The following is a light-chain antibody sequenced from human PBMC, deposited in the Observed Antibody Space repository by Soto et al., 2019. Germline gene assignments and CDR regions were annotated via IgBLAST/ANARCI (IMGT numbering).Light chain of an antibody. CDR2: GAS. J-gene: IGKJ1*01. V-gene: IGKV3-20*01. Sequence: IVLTQSPGTLSLSPGERASLSCRASQSVSGKNLAWYQQKPGQAPRLLIFGASNRATGIPDRFSGSGSGTDLTLTISRLEPEEFAVYCCQQYATTPWTFGQGTKVEIK. CDR1: QSVSGKN. CDR3: QQYATTPWT.